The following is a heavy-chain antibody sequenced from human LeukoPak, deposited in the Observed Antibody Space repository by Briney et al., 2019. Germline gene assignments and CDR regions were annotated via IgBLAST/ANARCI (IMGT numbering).Heavy chain of an antibody. CDR3: ARENRQTTIAAAVNFDY. CDR2: ISYNGVSK. J-gene: IGHJ4*02. CDR1: GFTFTDYA. Sequence: GGSLRLSCAASGFTFTDYAMHWVRQPPGKGLEWVAFISYNGVSKYYADSVKGRFTISRDDSTNTLYLQMNSLRAEDTAVYYCARENRQTTIAAAVNFDYWGQGTLVTVSS. V-gene: IGHV3-30*04. D-gene: IGHD6-13*01.